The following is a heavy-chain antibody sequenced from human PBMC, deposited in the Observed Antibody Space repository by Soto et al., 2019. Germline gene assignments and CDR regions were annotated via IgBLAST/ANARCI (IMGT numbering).Heavy chain of an antibody. CDR3: AHRVLVPAAIDWFDP. Sequence: SGPTLVNPTQTLTLTCTFSGFSLSTTGVGVGWIRQPPGKALEWLALIYWDDDKRYSPSLKSRLTITKDTSKNQVVLTMTNMDPVDAATYYCAHRVLVPAAIDWFDPWGQGTLVTVSS. CDR2: IYWDDDK. D-gene: IGHD2-2*01. J-gene: IGHJ5*02. V-gene: IGHV2-5*02. CDR1: GFSLSTTGVG.